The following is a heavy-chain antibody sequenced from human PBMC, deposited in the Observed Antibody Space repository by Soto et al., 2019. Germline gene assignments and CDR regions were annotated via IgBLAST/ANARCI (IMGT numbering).Heavy chain of an antibody. CDR3: ATYGSGSYKPTTCDY. Sequence: QVQLQESGPGLVKPSQTLSLTCTVSGGSISSGGYYWSWIRQHPGKGLEWIGYIYYSGSTYYNPSLKSRVTTPXAXSXXQYSLKLSSGTAADTAVYYCATYGSGSYKPTTCDYWGQGTLVTVSS. CDR1: GGSISSGGYY. J-gene: IGHJ4*02. CDR2: IYYSGST. D-gene: IGHD3-10*01. V-gene: IGHV4-31*03.